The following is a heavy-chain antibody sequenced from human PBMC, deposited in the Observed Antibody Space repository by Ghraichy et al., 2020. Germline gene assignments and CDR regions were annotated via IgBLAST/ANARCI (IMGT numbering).Heavy chain of an antibody. V-gene: IGHV1-69*13. CDR3: ARVITIFGVVIQSTEMDV. CDR2: IIPIFGTA. D-gene: IGHD3-3*01. Sequence: SVKVSCKASGGTFSSYAISWVRQAPGQGLEWMGGIIPIFGTANYAQKFQGRVTITADESTSTAYMELSSLRSEDTAVYYCARVITIFGVVIQSTEMDVWSPGTTVSVSS. J-gene: IGHJ6*02. CDR1: GGTFSSYA.